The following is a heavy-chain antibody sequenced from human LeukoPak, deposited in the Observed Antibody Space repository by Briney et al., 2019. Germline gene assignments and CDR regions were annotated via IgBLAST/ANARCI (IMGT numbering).Heavy chain of an antibody. CDR1: GGTFSSYA. D-gene: IGHD3-10*01. J-gene: IGHJ4*02. CDR3: ARGFYGSGSYYPYY. V-gene: IGHV1-8*02. CDR2: MNPNSGNT. Sequence: RASVKVSCKASGGTFSSYAISWVRQATGQGLEWMGWMNPNSGNTGYAQKFQGRVTMTRNTSISTAYMELSSLRSEDTAVYYCARGFYGSGSYYPYYWGQGTLVTVSS.